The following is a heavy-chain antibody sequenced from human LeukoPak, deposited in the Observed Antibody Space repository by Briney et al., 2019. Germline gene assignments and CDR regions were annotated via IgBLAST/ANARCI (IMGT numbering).Heavy chain of an antibody. CDR2: IIPILGIA. Sequence: SVKVSCKASGGTFGSYTISWVRQAPGQGLEWMGRIIPILGIANYAQKFQGRVTITADKSTSTAYMELSSLRSEDTAVYYCARDLGYSSGWPRNYYYGMDVWGQGTTVTVSS. J-gene: IGHJ6*02. V-gene: IGHV1-69*04. CDR1: GGTFGSYT. D-gene: IGHD6-19*01. CDR3: ARDLGYSSGWPRNYYYGMDV.